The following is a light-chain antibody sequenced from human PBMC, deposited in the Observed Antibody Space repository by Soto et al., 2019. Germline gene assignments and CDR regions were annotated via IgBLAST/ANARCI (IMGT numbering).Light chain of an antibody. CDR1: QGISSD. V-gene: IGKV1-9*01. CDR2: GAS. J-gene: IGKJ5*01. CDR3: QQLNIYPIT. Sequence: DIQLTQSPSFLSASVGDRVTITCRASQGISSDLAWYQQKPGKAHNLLIYGASNLQTGVPSRLSGSGSGTAFTLTISSLQTEDFATYYSQQLNIYPITFGHGTRLEIK.